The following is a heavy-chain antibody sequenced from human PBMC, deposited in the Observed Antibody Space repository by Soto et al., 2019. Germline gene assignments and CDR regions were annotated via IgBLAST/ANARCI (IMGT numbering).Heavy chain of an antibody. CDR2: IIPMFATT. V-gene: IGHV1-69*01. CDR1: VGRFSVYV. D-gene: IGHD6-13*01. Sequence: LVNGSCKTAVGRFSVYVRSWGRKNPGQGLEWMGGIIPMFATTNYAQKFQGRVTITADDSATTAHMELSSLKSEDTAVYYCARGRGIGFSSTWNIYWYYNMDVWGQGTTVTVSS. CDR3: ARGRGIGFSSTWNIYWYYNMDV. J-gene: IGHJ6*02.